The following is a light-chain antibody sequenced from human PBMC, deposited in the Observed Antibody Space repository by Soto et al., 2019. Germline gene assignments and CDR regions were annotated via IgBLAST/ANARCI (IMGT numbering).Light chain of an antibody. V-gene: IGLV2-14*01. CDR1: SSDVGGYNY. Sequence: QSALTQPASVSGSPGQSITISCTGTSSDVGGYNYVSWYQQHPGKAPKLMIYEVSNRPSGVSIRFSGFKSGNTASLTISVLQAEDEADYYCSSYTPRSTQVFGTGTKLTVL. J-gene: IGLJ1*01. CDR3: SSYTPRSTQV. CDR2: EVS.